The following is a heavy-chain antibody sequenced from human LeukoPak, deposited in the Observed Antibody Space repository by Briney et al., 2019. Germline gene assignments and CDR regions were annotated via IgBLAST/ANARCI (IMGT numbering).Heavy chain of an antibody. J-gene: IGHJ6*02. D-gene: IGHD3-16*01. V-gene: IGHV1-8*01. Sequence: ASVKVSCKASGYTFTSYDINWVRQATGQGLEWMGWMNPNSGNTGYAQKFQGRVTMTRNTSISTAYMELSSLRSEDTAVYYCARGDRHMITFGGAPPSMDVWGQGTTVTVSS. CDR3: ARGDRHMITFGGAPPSMDV. CDR1: GYTFTSYD. CDR2: MNPNSGNT.